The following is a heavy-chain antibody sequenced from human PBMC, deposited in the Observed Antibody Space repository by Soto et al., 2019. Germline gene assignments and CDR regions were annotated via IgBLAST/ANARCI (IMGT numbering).Heavy chain of an antibody. Sequence: PGGSLRLSCAASGFTFSSYGMHWVRQAPGKGLEWVAVIWYDGSNKYNADSVKGRFTISRDNSKNTLYLQMNSLRAEDTAVYYCARSSSWYFLLSYWGQGTLVTVSS. CDR3: ARSSSWYFLLSY. CDR1: GFTFSSYG. V-gene: IGHV3-33*08. D-gene: IGHD6-13*01. J-gene: IGHJ4*02. CDR2: IWYDGSNK.